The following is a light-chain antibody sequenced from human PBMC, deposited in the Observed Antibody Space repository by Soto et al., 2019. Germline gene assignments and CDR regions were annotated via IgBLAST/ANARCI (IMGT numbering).Light chain of an antibody. CDR3: QQYYTSPIT. Sequence: DIVMTQSPDSLAVSLGERATINCKSSQSVLYSSNNENYLAWYQQKPGQPPKLLIYWASTRESGVPDRFSGSGSGTDFTLTISSLQAEDVEVYYCQQYYTSPITFGPGTKVDI. J-gene: IGKJ3*01. CDR2: WAS. CDR1: QSVLYSSNNENY. V-gene: IGKV4-1*01.